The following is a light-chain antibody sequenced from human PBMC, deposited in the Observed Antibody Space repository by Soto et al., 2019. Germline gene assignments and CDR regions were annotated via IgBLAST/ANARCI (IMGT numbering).Light chain of an antibody. CDR1: QSVSNNY. V-gene: IGKV3-20*01. J-gene: IGKJ1*01. CDR2: GAS. Sequence: EILLSHSPATLSLSAGERATLSCRPSQSVSNNYLAWYQQKPGQAPRRLIYGASSRATGIPDRFSGSGSGTDFTLSICRLEPQDFGVYCWLQDSMLWTFGHGTNVDI. CDR3: LQDSMLWT.